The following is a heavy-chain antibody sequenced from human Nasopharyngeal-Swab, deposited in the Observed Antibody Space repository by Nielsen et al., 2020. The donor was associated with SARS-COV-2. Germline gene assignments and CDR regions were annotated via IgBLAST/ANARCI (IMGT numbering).Heavy chain of an antibody. V-gene: IGHV1-69*01. CDR3: ARGGITIFGVVSNLDY. D-gene: IGHD3-3*01. J-gene: IGHJ4*02. Sequence: WVRQAPGQGLEWMGGIIPIFGTANYARKFQGRVTITADESTSTAYMELSSLRSEDTAVYYCARGGITIFGVVSNLDYWGQGTPVTVSS. CDR2: IIPIFGTA.